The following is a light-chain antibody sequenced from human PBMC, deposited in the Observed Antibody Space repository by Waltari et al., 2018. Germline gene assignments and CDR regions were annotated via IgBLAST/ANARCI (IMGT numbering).Light chain of an antibody. J-gene: IGLJ2*01. CDR3: CSYAGSYTLI. CDR2: DVY. CDR1: SSDVGGYNY. Sequence: QSALTQPRSVSGSPGQSVTISCTGTSSDVGGYNYVTWYQHHPGKAPKLMLYDVYKGPSGGPDRFSGSKAGNTASLTISGLQVEDEADYYCCSYAGSYTLIFGGGTKLTVL. V-gene: IGLV2-11*01.